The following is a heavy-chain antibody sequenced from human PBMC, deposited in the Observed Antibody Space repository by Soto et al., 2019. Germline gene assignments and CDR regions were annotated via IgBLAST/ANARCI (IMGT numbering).Heavy chain of an antibody. CDR2: MSSDGSKI. CDR3: AKDEGVGGTLGLFDY. Sequence: QVQLVESGGGAVQPGESLRLSCVASGFDFTYYAIHWVRQAPGKGLESVAVMSSDGSKIHHTDSVKGRFIISRDNSNNTLYLQMNSLRKEDTAVYFCAKDEGVGGTLGLFDYWGQGTLVSVSS. D-gene: IGHD1-26*01. CDR1: GFDFTYYA. V-gene: IGHV3-30*18. J-gene: IGHJ4*02.